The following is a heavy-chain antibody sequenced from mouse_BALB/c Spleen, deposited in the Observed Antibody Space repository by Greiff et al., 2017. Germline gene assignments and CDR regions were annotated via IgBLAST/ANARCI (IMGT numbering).Heavy chain of an antibody. CDR3: ARSSTMITPNYAMDY. Sequence: QVQLKQSGAELARPGASVKLSCKASGYTFTSYWMHWVKQRPGQGLEWIGYINPSTGYTEYNQKFKDKATLTADKSSSTAYMQLSSLTSEDSAVYYCARSSTMITPNYAMDYWGQGTSVTVSS. D-gene: IGHD2-4*01. V-gene: IGHV1-7*01. CDR2: INPSTGYT. CDR1: GYTFTSYW. J-gene: IGHJ4*01.